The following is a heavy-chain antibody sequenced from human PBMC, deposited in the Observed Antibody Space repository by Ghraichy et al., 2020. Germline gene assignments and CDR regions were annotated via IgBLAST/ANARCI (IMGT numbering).Heavy chain of an antibody. CDR3: ARVPYSSSYGWFDP. CDR2: MNSDGSST. J-gene: IGHJ5*02. D-gene: IGHD6-6*01. CDR1: GFTFSSYW. V-gene: IGHV3-74*01. Sequence: SCAASGFTFSSYWMHWVRQAPGKGLVWVSRMNSDGSSTDYADSVKGRFTISRDNAKNTLYLQLNSLRAEDTAVYYCARVPYSSSYGWFDPWGQGTLVTVSS.